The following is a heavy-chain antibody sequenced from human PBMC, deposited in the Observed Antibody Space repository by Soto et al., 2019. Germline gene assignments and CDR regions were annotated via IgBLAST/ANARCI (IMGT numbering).Heavy chain of an antibody. D-gene: IGHD1-1*01. CDR1: GFTFSSYS. V-gene: IGHV3-48*01. J-gene: IGHJ6*03. CDR2: ISSSSSTI. CDR3: ARGVGLWYNWNDFDYMDV. Sequence: GGSLRLSCAASGFTFSSYSMNWVRQAPGKGLEWVSYISSSSSTIYYADSVKGRFTISRDNAKNSLYLQMNSLRAEDTAVYYCARGVGLWYNWNDFDYMDVWGKGTTVTVSS.